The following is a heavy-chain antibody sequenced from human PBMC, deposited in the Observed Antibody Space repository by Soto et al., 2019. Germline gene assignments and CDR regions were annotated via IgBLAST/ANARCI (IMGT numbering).Heavy chain of an antibody. J-gene: IGHJ6*02. CDR2: ISGSGGST. Sequence: GSLRLSCAASGFTFSSYAMSWVRQAPGKGLEWVSAISGSGGSTYYADSVKGRFTISRDNSKNTLYLQMNSLRAEDTAVYYCAKATYPVRGVRNPPARGMDVWGQGTTVTVSS. CDR1: GFTFSSYA. D-gene: IGHD3-10*01. CDR3: AKATYPVRGVRNPPARGMDV. V-gene: IGHV3-23*01.